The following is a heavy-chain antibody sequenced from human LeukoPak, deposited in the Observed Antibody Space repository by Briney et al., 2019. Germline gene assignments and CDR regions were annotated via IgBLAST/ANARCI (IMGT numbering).Heavy chain of an antibody. J-gene: IGHJ3*01. CDR2: INPSGGST. CDR3: ARGYSYGYKDAFDL. V-gene: IGHV1-46*01. CDR1: GYTFTSYY. D-gene: IGHD5-18*01. Sequence: ASVKVSCKASGYTFTSYYIHWVRQAPGQGREWMGIINPSGGSTGYPQNFQGRVTMTSDMSTSTVYMELSSLRSEDTAVYYCARGYSYGYKDAFDLWGQGTMVTVSS.